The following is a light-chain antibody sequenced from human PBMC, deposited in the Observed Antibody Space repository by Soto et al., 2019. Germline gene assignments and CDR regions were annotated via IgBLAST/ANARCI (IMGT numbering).Light chain of an antibody. CDR2: GAS. V-gene: IGKV3-15*01. CDR3: LPYYLLWT. CDR1: QSVDSN. Sequence: SIATESLSQRKRATRSCRASQSVDSNLAWYQQNPGQAPRLLIYGASTRATGISARFSGSGSGTEFTLTIISLQSEDFGVYYCLPYYLLWTFGQGTML. J-gene: IGKJ1*01.